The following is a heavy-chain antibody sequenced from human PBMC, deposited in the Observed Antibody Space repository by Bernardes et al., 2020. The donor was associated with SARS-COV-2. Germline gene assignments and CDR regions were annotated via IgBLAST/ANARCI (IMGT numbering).Heavy chain of an antibody. V-gene: IGHV5-51*01. CDR2: IFPGDSDT. J-gene: IGHJ4*02. Sequence: GASLKISCKGSGYSFTDYWIGWVRRMPGKGLEWMGVIFPGDSDTTYSPSFEGQVTFSVDKSIRTAYLQWSSLKASDTAIYYCTRQGTTSWSEWGQGTLVTVSS. D-gene: IGHD2-2*01. CDR3: TRQGTTSWSE. CDR1: GYSFTDYW.